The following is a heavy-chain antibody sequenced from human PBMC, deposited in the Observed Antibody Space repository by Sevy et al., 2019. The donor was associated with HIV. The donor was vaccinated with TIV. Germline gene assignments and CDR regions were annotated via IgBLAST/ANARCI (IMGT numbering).Heavy chain of an antibody. CDR3: ARTKDYYDSSGSPFDY. D-gene: IGHD3-22*01. CDR1: GYTLSELS. Sequence: ASVKVSCKVSGYTLSELSMHWVRQAPGKGLEWMGSFDPEYGEILYAQKLQGRITMTEDTSTDTGYMELSSLRSEDTAVYYCARTKDYYDSSGSPFDYWGQGTLVTVSS. J-gene: IGHJ4*02. CDR2: FDPEYGEI. V-gene: IGHV1-24*01.